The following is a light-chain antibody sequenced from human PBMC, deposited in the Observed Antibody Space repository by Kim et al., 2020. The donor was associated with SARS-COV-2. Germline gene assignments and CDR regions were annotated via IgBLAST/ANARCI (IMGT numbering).Light chain of an antibody. J-gene: IGLJ3*02. V-gene: IGLV4-69*02. Sequence: ASVKLTCTLSSGHSTYTITWHQQQPQKGPRYLMKVNGDGSHSKGDEIPDRFSGSTSGAEYYLTISSLQSDDEADYYCQTWGTGIMVFGGGTKLTVL. CDR1: SGHSTYT. CDR3: QTWGTGIMV. CDR2: VNGDGSH.